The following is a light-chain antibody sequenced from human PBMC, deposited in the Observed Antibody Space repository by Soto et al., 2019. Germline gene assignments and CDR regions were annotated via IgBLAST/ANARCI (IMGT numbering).Light chain of an antibody. CDR1: QSVNSN. J-gene: IGKJ1*01. V-gene: IGKV3-15*01. CDR2: GAS. CDR3: QQYNNWPPGT. Sequence: EIILTQSPATLSVSPGERATLSCRASQSVNSNLAWYQQKPGQAPRLLIYGASTRATGIPARFSGSGSGTEFTLTISSLQSEDFVFYYCQQYNNWPPGTFGQGTKVEIK.